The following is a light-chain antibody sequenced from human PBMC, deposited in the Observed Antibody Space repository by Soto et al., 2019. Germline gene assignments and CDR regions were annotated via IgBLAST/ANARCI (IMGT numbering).Light chain of an antibody. J-gene: IGLJ1*01. CDR1: SXDIGAYNY. CDR3: NSYTTLSNRV. CDR2: EVT. Sequence: QSVLTQPASVSGSPGQSVTISCTGTSXDIGAYNYVSWYQQHPGKAPKLLIYEVTNRPSGFSNRFSGSKSGNTASLTISGLQAEDEANYYCNSYTTLSNRVFGTGTKV. V-gene: IGLV2-14*01.